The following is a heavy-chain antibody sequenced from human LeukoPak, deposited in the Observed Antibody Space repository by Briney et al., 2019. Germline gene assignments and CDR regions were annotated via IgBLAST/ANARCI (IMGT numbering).Heavy chain of an antibody. CDR3: ARHDPRGYCSSGSCQGNWFDP. J-gene: IGHJ5*02. CDR2: IYYSGST. V-gene: IGHV4-39*01. CDR1: GASVTTRSYN. Sequence: SETLSLTCTVSGASVTTRSYNWAWLRQPPGKGLGCIGSIYYSGSTYYSPSLKSRLTISVDTSNNQFSLKLSSVTAADTAVYYCARHDPRGYCSSGSCQGNWFDPWGQGTLVTVSS. D-gene: IGHD2-15*01.